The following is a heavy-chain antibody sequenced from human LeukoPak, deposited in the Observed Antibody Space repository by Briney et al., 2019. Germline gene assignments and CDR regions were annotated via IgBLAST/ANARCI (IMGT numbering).Heavy chain of an antibody. CDR1: GFTFSDYW. CDR3: ARRGGSSSRRSPIDY. CDR2: IKQDGSEK. D-gene: IGHD6-6*01. Sequence: GGSLRPSCAASGFTFSDYWMTWVRQAPGKGPEWVANIKQDGSEKYYVDSVRGRFTISRDNAKNSLLLQMNSLRVEDTAVYYCARRGGSSSRRSPIDYWGQGTLVTVSS. V-gene: IGHV3-7*01. J-gene: IGHJ4*02.